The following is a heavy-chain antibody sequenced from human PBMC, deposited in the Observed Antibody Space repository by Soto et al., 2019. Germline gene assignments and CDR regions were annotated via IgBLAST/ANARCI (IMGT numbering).Heavy chain of an antibody. D-gene: IGHD3-9*01. CDR2: IYYSGST. J-gene: IGHJ6*03. CDR1: GGSISSAGHY. V-gene: IGHV4-31*03. CDR3: ARDRWYDVLTGVVYSYMDV. Sequence: HVQLQESGPGLVKPSQTLSLTCSVSGGSISSAGHYWSWIRQHPVKGLERIGYIYYSGSTYYNPSLKNRVIISIDTSNNQFTRKLGSVTDADTAVYYCARDRWYDVLTGVVYSYMDVWGKGTTVTVSS.